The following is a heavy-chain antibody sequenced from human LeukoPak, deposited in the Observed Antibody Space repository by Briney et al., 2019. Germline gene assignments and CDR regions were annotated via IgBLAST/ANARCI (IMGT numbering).Heavy chain of an antibody. Sequence: ASVKVSCKASGYTSTSYAMNGVRQAPGQGLEWMGWINTNTGNPTYAQGFTGRFVFSLDTSVSTAYLQISSLKAEDTAVYYCAKRGYSYGYSFDYWGQGTLVTVSS. V-gene: IGHV7-4-1*02. CDR1: GYTSTSYA. CDR3: AKRGYSYGYSFDY. J-gene: IGHJ4*02. D-gene: IGHD5-18*01. CDR2: INTNTGNP.